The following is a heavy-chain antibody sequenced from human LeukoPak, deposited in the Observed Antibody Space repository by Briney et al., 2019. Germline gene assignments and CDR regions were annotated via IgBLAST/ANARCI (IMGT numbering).Heavy chain of an antibody. J-gene: IGHJ4*02. CDR2: IYHSGST. V-gene: IGHV4-61*08. Sequence: SETLSLTCTVSGGSISSGGYYWSWILQPPGKGLEWIGYIYHSGSTNYNPSLKSRVTISVDTSKNQFSLKLSSVTAADTAVYYCARQGEYSSGWYSSYYFDYWGQGTLVTVSS. D-gene: IGHD6-13*01. CDR1: GGSISSGGYY. CDR3: ARQGEYSSGWYSSYYFDY.